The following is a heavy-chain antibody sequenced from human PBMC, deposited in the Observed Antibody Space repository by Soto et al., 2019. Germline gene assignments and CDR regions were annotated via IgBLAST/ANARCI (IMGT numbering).Heavy chain of an antibody. CDR3: ASLDLIVATLYGMDV. CDR2: IYYSGST. V-gene: IGHV4-30-4*01. J-gene: IGHJ6*02. Sequence: SETLSLTCTVSGGSISSGDYYWSWIRQPPGKGLEWIGYIYYSGSTYYNPSLKSRVTISVDTSKNQFSLKLSSVTAADTAVYYCASLDLIVATLYGMDVWGQGTTVTVPS. D-gene: IGHD5-12*01. CDR1: GGSISSGDYY.